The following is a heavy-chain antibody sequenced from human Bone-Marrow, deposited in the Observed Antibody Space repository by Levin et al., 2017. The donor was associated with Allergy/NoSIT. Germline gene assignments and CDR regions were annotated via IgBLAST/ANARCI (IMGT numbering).Heavy chain of an antibody. D-gene: IGHD5-12*01. CDR2: IHDTGGA. CDR3: ARGKSKWLRSARDKSIFAF. J-gene: IGHJ4*02. Sequence: PSETLSLTCAVSGDSFSDFYWSWIRQSPGKGLEWIGQIHDTGGANYNPSLRGRVALSMDTSKSHLSLQLNSLTAADTAVYYCARGKSKWLRSARDKSIFAFWGQGSLVTVSS. CDR1: GDSFSDFY. V-gene: IGHV4-34*01.